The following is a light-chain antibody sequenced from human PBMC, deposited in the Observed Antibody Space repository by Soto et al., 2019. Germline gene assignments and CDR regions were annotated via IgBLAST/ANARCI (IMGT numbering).Light chain of an antibody. CDR1: SGHSSYI. CDR3: ETWDSNTRV. J-gene: IGLJ3*02. Sequence: QPVLTQPSSASASLGSSVKLTCXLSSGHSSYIIAWHQQQPGKAPRYLMKLEGSGSYNKGSGVPDRFSGSSSGADRYLTISNPQFEDEADYYCETWDSNTRVFGGGTKLTVL. V-gene: IGLV4-60*02. CDR2: LEGSGSY.